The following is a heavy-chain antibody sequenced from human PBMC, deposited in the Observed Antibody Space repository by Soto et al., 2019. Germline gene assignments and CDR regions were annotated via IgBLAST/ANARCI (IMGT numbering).Heavy chain of an antibody. CDR3: ARQWGGYDYSWFDP. D-gene: IGHD5-12*01. V-gene: IGHV4-39*01. CDR2: IYYSGST. CDR1: GGSISSSSYY. J-gene: IGHJ5*02. Sequence: QLQLQESGPGLVKPSETLSLTCTVSGGSISSSSYYWGWIRQPPGKGLEWIGSIYYSGSTYYNPSLESRVTISVETSKNQFSLKLSSVTAADTAVYYCARQWGGYDYSWFDPWGQGTLVTVSS.